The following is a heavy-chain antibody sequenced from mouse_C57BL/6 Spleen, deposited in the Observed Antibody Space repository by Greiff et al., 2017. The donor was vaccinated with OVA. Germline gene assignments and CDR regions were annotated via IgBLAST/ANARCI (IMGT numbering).Heavy chain of an antibody. CDR1: GYTFTDYY. J-gene: IGHJ2*01. Sequence: VQLQQSGPELVKPGASVKISCKASGYTFTDYYMNWVKQSHGKSLEWIGDINPNNGGTSYNQKFKGKATLTVDKSSSTAYMELRSLTSEDSAVYYCARASKTGTFDYWGQGTTLTVSS. V-gene: IGHV1-26*01. D-gene: IGHD4-1*01. CDR3: ARASKTGTFDY. CDR2: INPNNGGT.